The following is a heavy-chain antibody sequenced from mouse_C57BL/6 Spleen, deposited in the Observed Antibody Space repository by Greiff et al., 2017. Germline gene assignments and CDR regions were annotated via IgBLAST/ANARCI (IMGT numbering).Heavy chain of an antibody. Sequence: VQLQQSGPELVKPGASVKISCKASGYTFTDYYMNWVKQSHGKSLEWIGEINPNNGGTSYNQKFKGKATLTVDKSSSTAYMELRSLTSEDSAVYYCAKGTTVVANWYFDVWGTGTTVTVSS. J-gene: IGHJ1*03. CDR2: INPNNGGT. V-gene: IGHV1-26*01. D-gene: IGHD1-1*01. CDR3: AKGTTVVANWYFDV. CDR1: GYTFTDYY.